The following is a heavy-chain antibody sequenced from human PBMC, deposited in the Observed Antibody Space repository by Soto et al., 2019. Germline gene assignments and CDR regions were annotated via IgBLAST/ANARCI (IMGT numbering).Heavy chain of an antibody. CDR1: GGSISSYY. J-gene: IGHJ6*02. CDR2: IYTSGST. V-gene: IGHV4-4*07. CDR3: ARGLVVPAADYYYYYGMDV. Sequence: QVQLQESGPGLVKPSETLSLTCTVSGGSISSYYWSWSRQPAWKGLEWIGRIYTSGSTNYNPSLTSRVALSVDTSKTQFSLKLSSVTAADTAVYYCARGLVVPAADYYYYYGMDVWGQGTTVTVSS. D-gene: IGHD2-2*01.